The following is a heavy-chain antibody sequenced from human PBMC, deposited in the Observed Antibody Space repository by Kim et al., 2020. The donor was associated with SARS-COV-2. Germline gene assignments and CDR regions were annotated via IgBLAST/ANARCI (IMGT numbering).Heavy chain of an antibody. CDR1: GGSISSSDYY. Sequence: SETLSLTCIVSGGSISSSDYYWVWIRQPPGKGLEWIASIYYRGDTYYDPSLKSRVTISIDTSRNQFSLRLTSVTAADTAVYYCARLGSAAAGNRPIDYWGQGTLVTVSS. CDR3: ARLGSAAAGNRPIDY. V-gene: IGHV4-39*01. J-gene: IGHJ4*02. D-gene: IGHD6-13*01. CDR2: IYYRGDT.